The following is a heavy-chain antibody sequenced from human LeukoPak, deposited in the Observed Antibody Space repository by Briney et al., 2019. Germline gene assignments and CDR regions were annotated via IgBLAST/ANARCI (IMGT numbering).Heavy chain of an antibody. CDR1: GGSISSSSYY. V-gene: IGHV4-39*07. D-gene: IGHD3-22*01. CDR2: IYYSGST. CDR3: ARGGNQYYYDSSGYPPDY. J-gene: IGHJ4*02. Sequence: SETLSLTCTVSGGSISSSSYYWGWIRQPPGKGLEWIGSIYYSGSTYYNPSLKSRVTISVDTSKNQFSLKLSSVTAADTAVYYCARGGNQYYYDSSGYPPDYWGQGTLVTVSS.